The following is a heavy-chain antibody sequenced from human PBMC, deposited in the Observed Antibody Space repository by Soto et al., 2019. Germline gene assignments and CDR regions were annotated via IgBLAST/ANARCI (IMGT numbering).Heavy chain of an antibody. CDR3: ARGDIYIGAPYFGMDV. CDR1: GYTFTSYG. J-gene: IGHJ6*04. CDR2: ISAYNGNT. V-gene: IGHV1-18*04. Sequence: QVQLVQSGAEVKKPGASVKVSCKASGYTFTSYGISWVRQAPGQGLEWMGWISAYNGNTNYAQKLQGRVTMTTDTSTSAAYMALRSMISDATAVYYCARGDIYIGAPYFGMDVWGEGTTVTVSS. D-gene: IGHD5-12*01.